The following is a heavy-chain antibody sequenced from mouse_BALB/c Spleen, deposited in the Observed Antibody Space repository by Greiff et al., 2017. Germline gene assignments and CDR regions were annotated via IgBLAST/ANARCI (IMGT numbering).Heavy chain of an antibody. CDR1: GYTFSSYW. J-gene: IGHJ4*01. Sequence: VMLVESGAELMKPGASVKISCKATGYTFSSYWIEWVKQRPGHGLEWIGEILPGSGSTNYNEKFKGKATFTADTSSNTAYMQLSSLTSEDSAVYYCASREYCNYPIYYYAMDYWGQGTSVTVSS. CDR3: ASREYCNYPIYYYAMDY. D-gene: IGHD2-10*02. CDR2: ILPGSGST. V-gene: IGHV1-9*01.